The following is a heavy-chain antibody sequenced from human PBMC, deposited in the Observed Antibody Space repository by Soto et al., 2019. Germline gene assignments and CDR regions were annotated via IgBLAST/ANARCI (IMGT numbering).Heavy chain of an antibody. D-gene: IGHD6-19*01. CDR3: ARDVRVGVAYLDY. CDR1: GFTFSSYW. CDR2: IRQDGSEK. J-gene: IGHJ4*02. V-gene: IGHV3-7*01. Sequence: EVQLVESGGGLVQPGGSLRLSCAASGFTFSSYWMSWVRQAPGKGLEWVANIRQDGSEKYYVDSVKGRFTISRDNAKNSLYLQMNSLRAEDTAVYYCARDVRVGVAYLDYWGQGTLVTVSS.